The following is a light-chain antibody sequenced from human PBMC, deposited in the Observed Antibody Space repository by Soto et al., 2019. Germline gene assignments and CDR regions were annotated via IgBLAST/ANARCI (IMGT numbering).Light chain of an antibody. V-gene: IGKV1-33*01. J-gene: IGKJ2*02. CDR1: QDISNY. CDR2: DAS. CDR3: QQSGT. Sequence: DIQMTQSPSSLSASVGDRVTITCQASQDISNYLNWYQQKPGKAPKLLIYDASNLETGVPSRFSGSGSGTDFTFTISSLQPEDIATYYCQQSGTFGQGTTLEIK.